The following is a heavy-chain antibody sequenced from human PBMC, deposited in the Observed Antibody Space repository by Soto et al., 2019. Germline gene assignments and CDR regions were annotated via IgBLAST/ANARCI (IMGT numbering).Heavy chain of an antibody. Sequence: GGSLRLSCAASGFTFSSYWMSWVRQAPGKGLEWVANIKQDGSEKYYVDSVKGRFTISRDNAKNSLYLQMNSLRAEDTAVYYCARDMTTLTRAAFDTWGQGTRSPVPS. CDR1: GFTFSSYW. CDR2: IKQDGSEK. CDR3: ARDMTTLTRAAFDT. D-gene: IGHD4-17*01. V-gene: IGHV3-7*03. J-gene: IGHJ3*02.